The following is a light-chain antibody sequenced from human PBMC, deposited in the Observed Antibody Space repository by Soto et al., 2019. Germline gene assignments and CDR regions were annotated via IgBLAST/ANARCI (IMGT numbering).Light chain of an antibody. V-gene: IGKV3-20*01. CDR2: GAS. CDR3: QQYGRSPLT. CDR1: QSVSSY. J-gene: IGKJ1*01. Sequence: EIVFTQSPGTLSLSPGERATLSCRASQSVSSYLAWFQQKPGQPPRLLIYGASNRATGIPDRFSGSGSGTDFTLTISRLEPEDFAVYYCQQYGRSPLTFGQGTKVDIK.